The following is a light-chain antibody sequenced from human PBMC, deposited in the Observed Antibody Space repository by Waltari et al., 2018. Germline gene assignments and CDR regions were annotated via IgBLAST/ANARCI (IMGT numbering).Light chain of an antibody. Sequence: QSVLTQPPSVSGAPGQRVTISCTGRSSTLGPHYHVHCYQHLPGTAPKVLIYANNNRPSGVPDRFSGSKSGASASLAITGLQAEDEADYYCQSFDSSLDGYVFGTGTKVTVL. V-gene: IGLV1-40*01. CDR3: QSFDSSLDGYV. J-gene: IGLJ1*01. CDR2: ANN. CDR1: SSTLGPHYH.